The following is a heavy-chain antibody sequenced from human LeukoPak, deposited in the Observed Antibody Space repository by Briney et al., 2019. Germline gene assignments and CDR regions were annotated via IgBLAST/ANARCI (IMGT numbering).Heavy chain of an antibody. CDR2: ISGSGGST. Sequence: GGSLRLSCAASGFTFSSYAMSWVRQAPGKGLEWVSAISGSGGSTYYADSVKGRYTISRDNSKNTLYLQMNSLRAEDTAVYYCAKFLPTHIVVANYYFDYWGQGTLVTVSS. J-gene: IGHJ4*02. CDR1: GFTFSSYA. CDR3: AKFLPTHIVVANYYFDY. V-gene: IGHV3-23*01. D-gene: IGHD2-21*01.